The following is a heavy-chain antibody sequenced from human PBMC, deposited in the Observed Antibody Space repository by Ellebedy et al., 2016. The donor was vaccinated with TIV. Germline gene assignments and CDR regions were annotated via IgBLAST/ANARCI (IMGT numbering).Heavy chain of an antibody. D-gene: IGHD2-15*01. CDR1: GFTFMSYG. CDR3: AREMVAPGPDDVYYGMDV. CDR2: VWYDGNYK. Sequence: GESLKISCVSSGFTFMSYGIHWVRQVPGKGLEWVAVVWYDGNYKRIADSVRGRFTISRDNSQSTVFLQMDSLRADDSAVYYCAREMVAPGPDDVYYGMDVWGQGTTVTVSS. V-gene: IGHV3-33*08. J-gene: IGHJ6*02.